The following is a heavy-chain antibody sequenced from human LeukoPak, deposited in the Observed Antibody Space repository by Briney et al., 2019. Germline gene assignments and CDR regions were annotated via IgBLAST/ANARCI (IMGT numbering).Heavy chain of an antibody. J-gene: IGHJ6*03. CDR2: IYYSGST. CDR3: ARGRLVVTTFYYYYYMDV. V-gene: IGHV4-39*07. D-gene: IGHD3-22*01. Sequence: SETLSLTCTVSGGSISSSSYYRGWIRQPPGKGLEWIGSIYYSGSTYYNPSLKSRVTISVDTSKNQFSLKLSSVTAADTAVYYCARGRLVVTTFYYYYYMDVWGKGTTVTVSS. CDR1: GGSISSSSYY.